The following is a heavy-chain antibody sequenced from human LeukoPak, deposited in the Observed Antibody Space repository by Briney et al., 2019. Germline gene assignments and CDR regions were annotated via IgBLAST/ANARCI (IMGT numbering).Heavy chain of an antibody. CDR2: IYSGGST. Sequence: GGSLRLSCAASGFTVSSNYMSWVRQAPGKGLEWVSVIYSGGSTYYADSVKGRFTISRDNSKNTLYLQMNSLRAEVTAVYYCARGTQQWLVLDYWGQGTLVTVSS. D-gene: IGHD6-19*01. V-gene: IGHV3-53*01. CDR3: ARGTQQWLVLDY. CDR1: GFTVSSNY. J-gene: IGHJ4*02.